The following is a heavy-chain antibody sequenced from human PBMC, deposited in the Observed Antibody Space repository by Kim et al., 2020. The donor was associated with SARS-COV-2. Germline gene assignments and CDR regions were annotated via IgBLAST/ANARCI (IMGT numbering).Heavy chain of an antibody. CDR2: IYYSGST. CDR1: GGSISSYY. J-gene: IGHJ4*02. Sequence: SDTLSLTCTVSGGSISSYYWSWIRQPPGKGLEWIGYIYYSGSTNYNPSLKSRVTISVDTSKNQFSLKLSSVTAADTVVYYCVRRAEYFDYWGQGTLVTVSS. V-gene: IGHV4-59*08. D-gene: IGHD6-25*01. CDR3: VRRAEYFDY.